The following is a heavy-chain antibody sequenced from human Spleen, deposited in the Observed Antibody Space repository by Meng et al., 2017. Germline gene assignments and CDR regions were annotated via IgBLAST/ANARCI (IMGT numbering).Heavy chain of an antibody. CDR2: IYHSGST. V-gene: IGHV4-31*03. D-gene: IGHD2-2*01. CDR3: ARFGVVPAAIDY. J-gene: IGHJ4*02. CDR1: GGSIRSCGYY. Sequence: HVHLQDHGPCLVKPLQTLSLTCTVSGGSIRSCGYYWSWIRQHPGKGLEWIGYIYHSGSTNYNPSLKSRVTISVDTSKNQFSLKLSSVTVADTAVYYCARFGVVPAAIDYWGQETRVTVYS.